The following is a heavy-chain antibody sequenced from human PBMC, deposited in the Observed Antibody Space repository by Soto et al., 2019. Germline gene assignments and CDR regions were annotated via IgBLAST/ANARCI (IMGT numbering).Heavy chain of an antibody. D-gene: IGHD2-8*02. Sequence: QVQLQESGPGLVKPSQTLSLTCTVSGGSISSGGYYWSWIRQHPGKGLEWIGYIYYSGSTYYNPSLKSLVNKPVDTATNQSSRQLSSVTAAATAVYYCARDGVLGGRGEFHYWGQGTLVTVSS. V-gene: IGHV4-31*01. CDR1: GGSISSGGYY. CDR2: IYYSGST. CDR3: ARDGVLGGRGEFHY. J-gene: IGHJ4*02.